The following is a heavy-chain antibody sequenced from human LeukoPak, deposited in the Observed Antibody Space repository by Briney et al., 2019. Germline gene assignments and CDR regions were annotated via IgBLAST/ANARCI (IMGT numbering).Heavy chain of an antibody. Sequence: ASVKVSCKASGYTFTSYGISWVRQAPGQGLEWMGWISAYNGNTNYAQKFQGRVTITTDESTSTAYMELSSLRSEDTAVYYCARGPDIVVVPAVLNWFDPWGQGTLVTVSS. J-gene: IGHJ5*02. CDR3: ARGPDIVVVPAVLNWFDP. V-gene: IGHV1-18*01. CDR2: ISAYNGNT. D-gene: IGHD2-2*01. CDR1: GYTFTSYG.